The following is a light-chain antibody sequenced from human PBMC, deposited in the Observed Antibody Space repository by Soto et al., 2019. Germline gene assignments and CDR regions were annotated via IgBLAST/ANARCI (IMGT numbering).Light chain of an antibody. V-gene: IGLV2-8*01. CDR1: SSDVGGYDY. J-gene: IGLJ1*01. CDR3: SSYTCCNPSYV. CDR2: EVT. Sequence: SALTQPPSASGSPGQSVTISCTGTSSDVGGYDYVSWYQQHPGKAPKLMIYEVTIRPSGVSDRFSGSKSGNTASLTVSGLQAEDEADYHCSSYTCCNPSYVFGTGTKVTVL.